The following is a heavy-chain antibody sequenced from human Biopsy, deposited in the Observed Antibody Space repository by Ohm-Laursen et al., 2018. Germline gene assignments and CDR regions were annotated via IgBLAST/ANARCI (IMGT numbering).Heavy chain of an antibody. D-gene: IGHD4-11*01. J-gene: IGHJ4*02. Sequence: SLRLSCAASGFTFSSYGIHWVRQAPGKGLEWVSVIHPGGDTYYAGSVKGRFTISRDNSKNTLYLQMNSLRAEDTAVYYCARDSHDYSNYDYWGQGTQVTVSS. CDR1: GFTFSSYG. CDR2: IHPGGDT. CDR3: ARDSHDYSNYDY. V-gene: IGHV3-53*01.